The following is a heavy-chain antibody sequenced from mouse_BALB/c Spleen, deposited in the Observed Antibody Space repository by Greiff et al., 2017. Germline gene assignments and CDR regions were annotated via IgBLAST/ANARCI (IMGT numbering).Heavy chain of an antibody. CDR2: ISDGGSYT. J-gene: IGHJ4*01. CDR1: GFTFSDYY. D-gene: IGHD3-1*01. Sequence: EVQLVESGGGLVKPGGSLKLSCAASGFTFSDYYMYWVRQTPEKRLEWVATISDGGSYTYYPDSVKGRFTISRDNAKNNLYLQMSSLKSEDTAMYYCARQLGLRYAMDYWGQGTSVTVSS. V-gene: IGHV5-4*02. CDR3: ARQLGLRYAMDY.